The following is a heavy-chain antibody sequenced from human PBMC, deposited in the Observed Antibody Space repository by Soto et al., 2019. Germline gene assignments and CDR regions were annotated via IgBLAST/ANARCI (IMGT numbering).Heavy chain of an antibody. D-gene: IGHD5-12*01. CDR1: GFTFSSYW. CDR3: ARVSSLEYSGYETQLCDY. V-gene: IGHV3-7*01. J-gene: IGHJ4*02. Sequence: GGSLRLSCAASGFTFSSYWMSWVRQAPGKELERVTNIKQDGSEKYYVDSVKGRFTISRDNAKNSLYLQMNSLRAEDTAVYYCARVSSLEYSGYETQLCDYWGQGTLVTVSS. CDR2: IKQDGSEK.